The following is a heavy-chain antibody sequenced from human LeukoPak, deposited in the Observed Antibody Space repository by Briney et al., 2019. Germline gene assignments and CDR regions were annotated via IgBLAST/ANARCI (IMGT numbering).Heavy chain of an antibody. D-gene: IGHD3-22*01. Sequence: SETLSLTCAVYGGSFSGYYWSWIRQPPGKGLEWIGEINHSGSTNYNPSLESRVTISVDTSKNQFSVKLSSVTAADTAVYYCARGDDYYDSSGYDFDYWGQGILVTVSS. J-gene: IGHJ4*02. CDR3: ARGDDYYDSSGYDFDY. CDR2: INHSGST. V-gene: IGHV4-34*01. CDR1: GGSFSGYY.